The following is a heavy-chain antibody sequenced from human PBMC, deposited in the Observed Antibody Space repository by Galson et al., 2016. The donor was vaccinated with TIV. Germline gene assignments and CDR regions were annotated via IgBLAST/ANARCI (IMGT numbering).Heavy chain of an antibody. D-gene: IGHD3-22*01. CDR1: GFTFSSYA. CDR2: ISYDGTNK. Sequence: SLRLSCAASGFTFSSYAMNWVRQAPGKGLEWVAVISYDGTNKYYADSVKGRFTISRDNSKNTLFLQMNSLRAEDTAVYYCTKVPSSGFSYYYGLDVWGQGTTVTVSS. V-gene: IGHV3-30*04. CDR3: TKVPSSGFSYYYGLDV. J-gene: IGHJ6*02.